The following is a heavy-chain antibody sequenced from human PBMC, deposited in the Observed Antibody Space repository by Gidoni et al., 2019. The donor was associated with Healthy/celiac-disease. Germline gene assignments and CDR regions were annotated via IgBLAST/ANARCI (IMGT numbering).Heavy chain of an antibody. CDR3: ARVRPHMGAAAGDY. V-gene: IGHV3-74*01. Sequence: EVQLVESGGGLVQPGGSLRLSCAASGFTFRSYWMHWVRPAPGKGLGWVSRIKSDGSSTSYADSVKGRFTISRDNAKNSLYLQMNSLRAEDTAVYYCARVRPHMGAAAGDYWGQGTLVTVSS. J-gene: IGHJ4*02. CDR1: GFTFRSYW. D-gene: IGHD6-13*01. CDR2: IKSDGSST.